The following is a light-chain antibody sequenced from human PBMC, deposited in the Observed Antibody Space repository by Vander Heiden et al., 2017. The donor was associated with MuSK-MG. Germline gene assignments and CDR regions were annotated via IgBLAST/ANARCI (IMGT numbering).Light chain of an antibody. CDR1: HAIGSW. Sequence: DIQMTQSPSTLSASVGDRVSITCRASHAIGSWVAWYQHPPGKAPKLLIYEASTLQSGVPSRFSGSGSGTEFTLTISSLQPDDFATFYCQQDVSHSYTFGQGTKLEI. CDR3: QQDVSHSYT. J-gene: IGKJ2*01. CDR2: EAS. V-gene: IGKV1-5*03.